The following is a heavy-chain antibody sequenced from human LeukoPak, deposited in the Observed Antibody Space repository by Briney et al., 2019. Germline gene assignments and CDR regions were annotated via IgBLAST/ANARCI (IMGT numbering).Heavy chain of an antibody. J-gene: IGHJ6*03. CDR3: ARVLRYCSGGNCYSGGLGYMDV. D-gene: IGHD2-15*01. CDR2: IRPSGDNT. V-gene: IGHV3-23*01. CDR1: GFTFSSYD. Sequence: GGSLRLSCAASGFTFSSYDMTWVRQAPGRGLEWVSSIRPSGDNTYYGDSVKGRFTISRDNSKNTVYLQMNNMRVDDTAVYYCARVLRYCSGGNCYSGGLGYMDVWGKGTTVTISS.